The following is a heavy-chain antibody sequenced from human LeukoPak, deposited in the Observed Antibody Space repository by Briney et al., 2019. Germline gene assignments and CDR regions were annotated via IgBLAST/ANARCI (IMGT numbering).Heavy chain of an antibody. J-gene: IGHJ4*02. CDR1: GFTFSSYW. CDR3: AREEDDYFDY. D-gene: IGHD2-15*01. V-gene: IGHV3-74*01. CDR2: INSDGSNT. Sequence: GGSQRLSCAASGFTFSSYWMHWVRQAPGKGLVWVSRINSDGSNTGYTDSVKGRFTISRDNAKNTLYLQMNSLRAEDTAVYYCAREEDDYFDYWGQGTLVTVSS.